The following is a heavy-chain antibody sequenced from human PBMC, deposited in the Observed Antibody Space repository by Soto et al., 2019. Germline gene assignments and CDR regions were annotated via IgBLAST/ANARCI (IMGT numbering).Heavy chain of an antibody. D-gene: IGHD2-15*01. J-gene: IGHJ5*02. CDR1: GGSISSYY. V-gene: IGHV4-59*08. Sequence: SETLSLTCTVSGGSISSYYWSWIRQPPGKGLEWIGYIYYSGSTNYNPSLKSRVTISVDTSKNQFSLKLSSVTAADTAVYYCARQVVAATNWFDPWGQGTLVTVSS. CDR2: IYYSGST. CDR3: ARQVVAATNWFDP.